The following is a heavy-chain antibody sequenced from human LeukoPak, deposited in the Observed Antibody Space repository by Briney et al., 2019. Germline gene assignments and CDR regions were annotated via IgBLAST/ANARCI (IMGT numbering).Heavy chain of an antibody. Sequence: GGSLRLSCAASGFTFSSYSMNWVRQAPGKGLEWVSSISSSSSYIYYADSVKGRFTISRDNAKNSLYLQMNSLRAEDAAVYYCARDLRGQPYDYWGQGTLVTVSS. V-gene: IGHV3-21*01. CDR3: ARDLRGQPYDY. J-gene: IGHJ4*02. CDR1: GFTFSSYS. D-gene: IGHD3-16*01. CDR2: ISSSSSYI.